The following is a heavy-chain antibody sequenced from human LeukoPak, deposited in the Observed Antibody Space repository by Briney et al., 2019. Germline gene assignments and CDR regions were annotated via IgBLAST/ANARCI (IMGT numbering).Heavy chain of an antibody. CDR3: ATREYSSSPFDY. Sequence: GGSLRLSCAASGFTFSNAWMSWVRQAPGKGLEWVSSISSSSSYIYYADSVKGRFTISRDNAKNSLYLQMNSLRAEDTAVYYCATREYSSSPFDYWGQGTLVTVFS. CDR1: GFTFSNAW. J-gene: IGHJ4*02. CDR2: ISSSSSYI. V-gene: IGHV3-21*01. D-gene: IGHD6-13*01.